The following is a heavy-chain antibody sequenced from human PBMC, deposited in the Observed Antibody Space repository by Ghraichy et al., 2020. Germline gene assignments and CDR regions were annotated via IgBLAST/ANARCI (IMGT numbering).Heavy chain of an antibody. CDR2: ISWNSGSI. CDR1: GFTFDDYA. CDR3: AKDMRRIQDAFDI. Sequence: GGSLRLSCAASGFTFDDYAMHWVRQAPGKGLEWVSGISWNSGSIGYADSVKGRFTISRDNAKNSLYLQMNSLRAEDTALYYCAKDMRRIQDAFDIWGQGTMVTVSS. D-gene: IGHD5-18*01. V-gene: IGHV3-9*01. J-gene: IGHJ3*02.